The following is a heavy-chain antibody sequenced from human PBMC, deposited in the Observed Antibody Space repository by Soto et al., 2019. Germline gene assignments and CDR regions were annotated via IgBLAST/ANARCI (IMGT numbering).Heavy chain of an antibody. CDR2: IVVAGDT. J-gene: IGHJ3*01. CDR1: GFTFSTYD. V-gene: IGHV3-13*01. Sequence: EVLLVESGGGLVQPGGSLRLSCTTSGFTFSTYDMHWVRQVTGKGLEWVSGIVVAGDTYYPDSVKGRFTITRENAKNSLYLQMDSLRVEDTAVYYCARRDIDTMSGFDALDVWGLGTKVTVSS. D-gene: IGHD6-25*01. CDR3: ARRDIDTMSGFDALDV.